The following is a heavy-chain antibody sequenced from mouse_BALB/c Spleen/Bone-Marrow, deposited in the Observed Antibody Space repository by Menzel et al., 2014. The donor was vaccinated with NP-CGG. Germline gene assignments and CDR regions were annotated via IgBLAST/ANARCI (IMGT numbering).Heavy chain of an antibody. Sequence: QVQLQQSGAELVRPGSSVKISCKASGYAFSSYWMNWVKQRPGQGLEWIGQIYPGDGDTNYNGKSKGKATLTADKSSSTAYMQLSSLTSEDSAVYFCARQYGNYFDYWGQGTTLTVSS. V-gene: IGHV1-80*01. D-gene: IGHD2-10*02. CDR2: IYPGDGDT. CDR3: ARQYGNYFDY. J-gene: IGHJ2*01. CDR1: GYAFSSYW.